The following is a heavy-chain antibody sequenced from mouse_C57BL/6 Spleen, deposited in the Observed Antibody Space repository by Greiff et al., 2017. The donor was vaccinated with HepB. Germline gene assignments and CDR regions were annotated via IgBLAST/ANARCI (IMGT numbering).Heavy chain of an antibody. CDR1: GYSITSGYY. CDR2: ISYDGSN. D-gene: IGHD3-2*02. V-gene: IGHV3-6*01. CDR3: AMTAQATLYAMDY. J-gene: IGHJ4*01. Sequence: EVQLQESGPGLVKPSQSLSLTCSVTGYSITSGYYWNWIRQFPGNKLECMGYISYDGSNNYNPSLKNRSPITRDTSKNQFFLKLNSVTTEDTATYYCAMTAQATLYAMDYWGQGTSVTVSS.